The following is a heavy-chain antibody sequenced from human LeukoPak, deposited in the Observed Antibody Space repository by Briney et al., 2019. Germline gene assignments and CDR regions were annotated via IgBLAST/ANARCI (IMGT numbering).Heavy chain of an antibody. CDR2: IIPMFGTT. CDR1: GGTFSSYH. V-gene: IGHV1-69*13. J-gene: IGHJ4*02. Sequence: SVKVSCKASGGTFSSYHISWVRQAPGQGLEWMGGIIPMFGTTNYAQKFQGRVTITADESTSTAYMELSSLRSEDTAVYYCARGERGYSYGHLDYWGQGTLVTVSS. D-gene: IGHD5-18*01. CDR3: ARGERGYSYGHLDY.